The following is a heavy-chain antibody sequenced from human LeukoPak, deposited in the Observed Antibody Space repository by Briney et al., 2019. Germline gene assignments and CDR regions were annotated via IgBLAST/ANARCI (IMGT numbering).Heavy chain of an antibody. CDR3: ARRAGDYSHPYDY. V-gene: IGHV3-53*01. CDR2: IYSGGNT. D-gene: IGHD3-22*01. Sequence: GGSLRLSCAASGFTFSSYAMSWVRQAPGKGLEWVSFIYSGGNTYYADSVKGRFTISRDNSKNTVHLQMNSLRAEDTAMYYCARRAGDYSHPYDYWGQGTLVTVSS. J-gene: IGHJ4*02. CDR1: GFTFSSYA.